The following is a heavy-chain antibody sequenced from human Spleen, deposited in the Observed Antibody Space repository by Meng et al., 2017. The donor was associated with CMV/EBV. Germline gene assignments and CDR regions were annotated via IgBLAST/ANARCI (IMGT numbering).Heavy chain of an antibody. V-gene: IGHV1-2*02. J-gene: IGHJ4*02. D-gene: IGHD6-13*01. CDR2: ITPESGGT. CDR3: ARDNLVPFSRRDFDY. CDR1: GYTFSGYY. Sequence: ASVKVSCKASGYTFSGYYIHWVRQAPGQGLEWMGWITPESGGTNYAQKFQGRVTMTKNTSISTAYMELLSLRSDDTAVYYCARDNLVPFSRRDFDYWGQGTLVTVSS.